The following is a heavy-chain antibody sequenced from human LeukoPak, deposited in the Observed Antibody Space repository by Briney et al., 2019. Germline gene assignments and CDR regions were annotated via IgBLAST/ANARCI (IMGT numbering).Heavy chain of an antibody. D-gene: IGHD1-14*01. CDR1: GFTFTDHA. V-gene: IGHV3-9*01. J-gene: IGHJ4*02. CDR3: ARDHDAVGTTIDH. Sequence: TGRSLRLSCTVSGFTFTDHAMHWVRQAPGQGLEWVAAISWNSGDIGYADAVKGRFTISRDNAKNMLYLQMNSLRDEDTAVYFCARDHDAVGTTIDHWGQGTLVTVSS. CDR2: ISWNSGDI.